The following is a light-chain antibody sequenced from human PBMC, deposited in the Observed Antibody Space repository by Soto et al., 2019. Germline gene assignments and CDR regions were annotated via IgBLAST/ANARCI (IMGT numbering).Light chain of an antibody. CDR1: QSVSSSY. Sequence: DIVLTQSPGTLSLSPGERATLYCRSSQSVSSSYLAWYQQKPGQAPRLLIYGASVRATGIPARFSGSGSGTDFTLTISDLEPADFGLYYCQQRLNWPPGFGQGTKV. V-gene: IGKV3D-20*02. J-gene: IGKJ1*01. CDR2: GAS. CDR3: QQRLNWPPG.